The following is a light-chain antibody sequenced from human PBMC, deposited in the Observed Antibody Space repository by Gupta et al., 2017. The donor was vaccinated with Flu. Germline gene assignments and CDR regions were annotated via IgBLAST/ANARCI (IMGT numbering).Light chain of an antibody. V-gene: IGKV1-5*03. J-gene: IGKJ2*03. Sequence: DIQMTQSPSTLSASVGDRVTITCRASHSITTWLAWYQQKPGKAPNLLIYKASTLESGVPSRFSDSGSGTEFTLTISSLQPVDFATYYCQQYNSFPYSFGQGTKLEI. CDR3: QQYNSFPYS. CDR1: HSITTW. CDR2: KAS.